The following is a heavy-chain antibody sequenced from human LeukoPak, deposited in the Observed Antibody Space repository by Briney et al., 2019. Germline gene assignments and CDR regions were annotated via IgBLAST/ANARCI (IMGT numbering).Heavy chain of an antibody. CDR3: TTDLPQYGSGSYSRRGYFDY. V-gene: IGHV3-15*01. CDR1: GFTFSSAW. J-gene: IGHJ4*02. CDR2: IKSKTDGGTT. D-gene: IGHD3-10*01. Sequence: GGSLRLSCAASGFTFSSAWMSWVRQAPGKGLEWVGRIKSKTDGGTTDYAAPVKGRFTISRDDSKNTLHLQMNSLKTEDTAVYYCTTDLPQYGSGSYSRRGYFDYWGQGTLVTVSS.